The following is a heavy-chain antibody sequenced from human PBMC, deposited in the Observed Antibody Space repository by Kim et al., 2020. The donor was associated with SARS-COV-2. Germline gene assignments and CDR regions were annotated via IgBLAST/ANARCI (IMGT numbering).Heavy chain of an antibody. J-gene: IGHJ5*02. CDR2: IYHSGST. Sequence: SETLSLTCAVSGGSISSGGYSWSWIRQPPGKGLEWIGYIYHSGSTYYNPSLKSRVTISVDRSKNQFSLKLSSVTAADTAVYYCARGDHDLFSRGLNWFDPWGQGTLVTVSS. V-gene: IGHV4-30-2*01. CDR3: ARGDHDLFSRGLNWFDP. D-gene: IGHD1-1*01. CDR1: GGSISSGGYS.